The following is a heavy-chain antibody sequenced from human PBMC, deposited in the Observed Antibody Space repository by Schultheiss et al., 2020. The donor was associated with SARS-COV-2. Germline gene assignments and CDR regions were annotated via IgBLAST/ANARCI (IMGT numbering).Heavy chain of an antibody. CDR2: IYYSGST. J-gene: IGHJ4*02. V-gene: IGHV4-31*03. CDR1: GGSISSGGYY. D-gene: IGHD3-22*01. CDR3: ARSTKNYDSSGYQTDYFDY. Sequence: LRLSCTVSGGSISSGGYYWSWIRQHPGKGLEWIGYIYYSGSTYYNPSLKSRVTISVDTSKNQFSLKLSSVTAADTAVYYCARSTKNYDSSGYQTDYFDYWGQGTLVTVSS.